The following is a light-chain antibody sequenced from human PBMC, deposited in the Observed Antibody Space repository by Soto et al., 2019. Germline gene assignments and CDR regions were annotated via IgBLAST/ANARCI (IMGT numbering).Light chain of an antibody. V-gene: IGKV3-11*01. CDR2: HTS. CDR1: QTFNNY. CDR3: QQHTNWPPIT. J-gene: IGKJ5*01. Sequence: VLTQSPATLSLSPGERATLSCRASQTFNNYLAWYQQKPGQAPRLIIYHTSNRATGIPARFSGSGSGTDFTLTISSLEREDFAVYYCQQHTNWPPITFGQGTRLEIK.